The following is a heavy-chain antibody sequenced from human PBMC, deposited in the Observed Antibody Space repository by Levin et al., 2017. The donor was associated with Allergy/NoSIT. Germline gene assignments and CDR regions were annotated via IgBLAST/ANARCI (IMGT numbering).Heavy chain of an antibody. J-gene: IGHJ3*02. V-gene: IGHV3-49*03. CDR1: GFTFGDYA. CDR3: TRVAMITFGGVIVKSAFDI. CDR2: IRSKAYGGTT. D-gene: IGHD3-16*02. Sequence: GGSLRLSCTASGFTFGDYAMSWFRQAPGKGLEWVGFIRSKAYGGTTEYAASVKGRFTISRDDSKSIAYLQMNSLKTEDTAVYYCTRVAMITFGGVIVKSAFDIWGQGTMVTVSS.